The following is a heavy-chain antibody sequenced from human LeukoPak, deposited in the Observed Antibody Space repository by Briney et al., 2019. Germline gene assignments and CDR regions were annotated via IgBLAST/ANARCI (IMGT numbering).Heavy chain of an antibody. CDR2: ISYDGSNK. CDR1: GFTFSNAW. Sequence: PGGSLRLSCAASGFTFSNAWMSWVRQAPGKGLEWVAVISYDGSNKYYADSVKGRFTIPRDNSKNTLYLQMNSLRAEDTAVYCCARPNSNYVAYYFDYWGQGTLVTVSS. V-gene: IGHV3-30*03. CDR3: ARPNSNYVAYYFDY. J-gene: IGHJ4*02. D-gene: IGHD4-11*01.